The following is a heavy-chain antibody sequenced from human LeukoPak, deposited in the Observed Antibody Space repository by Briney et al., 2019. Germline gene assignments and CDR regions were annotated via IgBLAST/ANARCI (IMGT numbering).Heavy chain of an antibody. CDR3: ARARAYTVKDDY. CDR1: GGSFSGYY. D-gene: IGHD1-26*01. CDR2: INHSGST. Sequence: SETLSLTCAVYGGSFSGYYWSWIRQPPGKGLEWIGEINHSGSTNYNPSLKSQVTISVDTSKNQFSLKLSSVTAADTAVYYCARARAYTVKDDYWGQGTLVTVSS. J-gene: IGHJ4*02. V-gene: IGHV4-34*01.